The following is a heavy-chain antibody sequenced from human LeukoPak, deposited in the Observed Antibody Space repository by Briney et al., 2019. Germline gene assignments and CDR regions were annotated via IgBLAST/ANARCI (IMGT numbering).Heavy chain of an antibody. D-gene: IGHD2-15*01. J-gene: IGHJ6*02. CDR2: ISGSGGST. V-gene: IGHV3-23*01. CDR3: AKAQFDCSGGSCYYYYGMDV. Sequence: GGSLRLSCAASGFTFSSYAMSWVRQAPGKGLEWVSAISGSGGSTYYADSVKGRFTISRDNSKNTLYLQMNSLRAEDTAVYYCAKAQFDCSGGSCYYYYGMDVWGQGTTVTVSS. CDR1: GFTFSSYA.